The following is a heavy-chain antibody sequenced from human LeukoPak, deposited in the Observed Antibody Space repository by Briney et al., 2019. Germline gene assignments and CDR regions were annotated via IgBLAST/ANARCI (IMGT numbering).Heavy chain of an antibody. V-gene: IGHV3-21*01. J-gene: IGHJ5*02. CDR3: ARDATCSCGNCYSPAWFDP. CDR2: ISSSNTYI. Sequence: PGGSLRLSCAASGFIFSTYSMNWVRQAPGKGLEWVSTISSSNTYIYYADSVKGRFTISRDNAKNSLFLQMNSLRAEDTALYYCARDATCSCGNCYSPAWFDPWGQGTLVTVP. CDR1: GFIFSTYS. D-gene: IGHD2-15*01.